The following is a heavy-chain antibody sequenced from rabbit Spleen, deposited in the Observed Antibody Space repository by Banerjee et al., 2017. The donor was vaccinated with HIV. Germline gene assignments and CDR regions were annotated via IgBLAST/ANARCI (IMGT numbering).Heavy chain of an antibody. Sequence: QSLEESGGGLVKPGGTLTLTCKASGIDFSSYYYMCWVRQAPGKGLEWIGYIDPVFGSTYYASWVNGRFTISRHNAQNTLYLQLNSLTAADTATYFCARGASSSGYYSLWGPGTLVTVS. CDR1: GIDFSSYYY. V-gene: IGHV1S43*01. D-gene: IGHD1-1*01. CDR3: ARGASSSGYYSL. J-gene: IGHJ4*01. CDR2: IDPVFGST.